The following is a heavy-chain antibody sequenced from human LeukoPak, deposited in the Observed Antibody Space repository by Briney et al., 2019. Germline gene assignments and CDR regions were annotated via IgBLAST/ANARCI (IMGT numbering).Heavy chain of an antibody. Sequence: ASVKVSCKASGYTFTSYYMHWVRQAPGQGLEWMGIINPSGGSTSHAQKFQGRVTMTRDTSTSTVYMELSSLRSEDTAVYYCARDTQYSGSYYYYGMDVWGQGTTVTVSS. CDR1: GYTFTSYY. CDR2: INPSGGST. J-gene: IGHJ6*02. V-gene: IGHV1-46*01. CDR3: ARDTQYSGSYYYYGMDV. D-gene: IGHD1-26*01.